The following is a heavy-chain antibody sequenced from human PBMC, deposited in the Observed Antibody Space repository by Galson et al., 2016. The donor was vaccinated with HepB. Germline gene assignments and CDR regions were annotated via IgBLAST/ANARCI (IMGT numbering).Heavy chain of an antibody. D-gene: IGHD5-12*01. Sequence: LRLSCAASGFSFSTYEMNWIRQTPGKGLEWVSYISDSGRSTHYIDSVEGRYTISRDNDKNTLDLQMNSLRADDTAVYYCARKLRGSGYDYWGQGTLVTVSS. J-gene: IGHJ4*02. CDR1: GFSFSTYE. CDR3: ARKLRGSGYDY. CDR2: ISDSGRST. V-gene: IGHV3-48*03.